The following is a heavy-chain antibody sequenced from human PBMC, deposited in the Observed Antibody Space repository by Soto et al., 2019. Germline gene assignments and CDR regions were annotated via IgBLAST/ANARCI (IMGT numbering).Heavy chain of an antibody. V-gene: IGHV4-34*01. Sequence: ETLSLTCAVYGGSFSGYYWSWIRQPPGKGLEWIGEINHSGSTNYNPSLKSRVTISVDTSKNQFSLKLSSVTAADTAVYYCARDRNDILTGYWPHYYYYMDVWGKGTTVTVSS. CDR3: ARDRNDILTGYWPHYYYYMDV. CDR2: INHSGST. CDR1: GGSFSGYY. J-gene: IGHJ6*03. D-gene: IGHD3-9*01.